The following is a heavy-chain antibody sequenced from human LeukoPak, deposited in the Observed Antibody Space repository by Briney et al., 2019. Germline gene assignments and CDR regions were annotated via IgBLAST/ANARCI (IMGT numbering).Heavy chain of an antibody. V-gene: IGHV3-21*01. CDR3: ARPTSTTSNDGFDI. D-gene: IGHD2-2*01. Sequence: GGSLRLSCAASGFTFSSYSMNWVRQAPGQGLEWVSSISSGSGYMYYADSVKGRFTISRDNARNSLFLQMNSLRAEDTAIYYCARPTSTTSNDGFDIWGRGTMVTVSS. J-gene: IGHJ3*02. CDR2: ISSGSGYM. CDR1: GFTFSSYS.